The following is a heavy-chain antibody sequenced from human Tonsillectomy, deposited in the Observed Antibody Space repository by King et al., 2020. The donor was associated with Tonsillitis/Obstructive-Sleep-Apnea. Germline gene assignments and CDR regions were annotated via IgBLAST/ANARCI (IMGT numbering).Heavy chain of an antibody. CDR2: ISGSGGST. D-gene: IGHD2-2*01. Sequence: VQLVESGGGLVQPGGSLRLSCAASGFTFSSYAMSWVRQAPGKGLEWVSVISGSGGSTYYADSVKGRFTISRDNSKNTLYLQMNSLRAEDTAIYYCARGYCSSTSCPLDYWGREPWSPSPQ. CDR1: GFTFSSYA. J-gene: IGHJ4*02. V-gene: IGHV3-23*04. CDR3: ARGYCSSTSCPLDY.